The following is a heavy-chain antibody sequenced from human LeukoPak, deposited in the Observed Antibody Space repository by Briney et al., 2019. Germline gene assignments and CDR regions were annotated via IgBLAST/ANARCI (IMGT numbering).Heavy chain of an antibody. CDR3: ARDRGRGRNNWFDP. V-gene: IGHV3-20*04. Sequence: PGGSLRLSCAASGFTFDDYGMSWVRQAPGKGLEWVSGINWNGGSTGYADSVKGRFTISRDNAKNSLYLQMNSLRAEDTAVYYCARDRGRGRNNWFDPWGQGTLVTVSS. J-gene: IGHJ5*02. D-gene: IGHD3-10*01. CDR1: GFTFDDYG. CDR2: INWNGGST.